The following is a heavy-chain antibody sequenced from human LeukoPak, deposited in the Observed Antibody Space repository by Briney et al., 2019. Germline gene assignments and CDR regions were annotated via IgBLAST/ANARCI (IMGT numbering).Heavy chain of an antibody. CDR2: ISYDGSNK. V-gene: IGHV3-30*04. CDR1: GFTFSSYA. J-gene: IGHJ4*02. D-gene: IGHD3-10*01. Sequence: GGSLRLSCAASGFTFSSYAMHWVRQAPGKGLEWVAVISYDGSNKYYADSVKGRFTISRDNSKNTLYLQMDSLRAEDTAVYYCARDRRITMVRGGYYFDYWGQGTLVTVSS. CDR3: ARDRRITMVRGGYYFDY.